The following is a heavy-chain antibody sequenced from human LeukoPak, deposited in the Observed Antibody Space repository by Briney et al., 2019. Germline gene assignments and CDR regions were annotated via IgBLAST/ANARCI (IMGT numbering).Heavy chain of an antibody. CDR3: TRDRKAVAGGFGY. CDR2: IRSKAYGGTT. D-gene: IGHD6-19*01. CDR1: GFTFGDYA. J-gene: IGHJ4*02. Sequence: GGSLRLSCTASGFTFGDYAMSWVRQAPGKGLEWVGFIRSKAYGGTTEYAASVKGRFTISRDDSKSIAYLQMNSLKTEDTAVYYCTRDRKAVAGGFGYWGQGTLVTVSS. V-gene: IGHV3-49*04.